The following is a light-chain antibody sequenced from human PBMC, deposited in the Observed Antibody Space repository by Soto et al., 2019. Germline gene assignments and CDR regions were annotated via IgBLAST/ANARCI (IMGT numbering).Light chain of an antibody. CDR3: HSYTSSSTYV. J-gene: IGLJ1*01. Sequence: QSALTQPASVSGSPGQSITISCTGTSSDVGGYNYVSWYQQQSGKAPKLMIYEVSNRPSGISNRFSGSKSGNTASLTISGLQAEDEADYYCHSYTSSSTYVLGTGTKVTVL. V-gene: IGLV2-14*01. CDR2: EVS. CDR1: SSDVGGYNY.